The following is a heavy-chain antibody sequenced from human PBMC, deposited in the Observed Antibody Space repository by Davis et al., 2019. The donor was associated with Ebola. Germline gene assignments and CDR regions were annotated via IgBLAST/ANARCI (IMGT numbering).Heavy chain of an antibody. CDR3: ARGVTDYSNYGTNWFDP. V-gene: IGHV4-34*01. Sequence: PSETLSLTCAVYGGSFSGYYWSWIRQPPGKGLEWIGEINHSGSTNYNPSLKSRVTISVDKSKNQFSLKLSSVTAADTAVYYCARGVTDYSNYGTNWFDPWGQGTLVTVSS. D-gene: IGHD4-11*01. CDR1: GGSFSGYY. CDR2: INHSGST. J-gene: IGHJ5*02.